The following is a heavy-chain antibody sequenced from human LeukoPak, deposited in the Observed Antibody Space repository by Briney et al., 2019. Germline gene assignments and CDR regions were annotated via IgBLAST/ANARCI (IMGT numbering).Heavy chain of an antibody. D-gene: IGHD6-19*01. Sequence: PGRSLRLSCAASGFTFDDYGMSWVRQAPGKGLEWVSGINWNGGSTGYADSVKGRFTISRDNSKNTLYLQMNSLRAEDTAVYYCAKVQPQWLVVSCFDYWGQGTLVTVSS. CDR2: INWNGGST. J-gene: IGHJ4*02. CDR3: AKVQPQWLVVSCFDY. V-gene: IGHV3-20*04. CDR1: GFTFDDYG.